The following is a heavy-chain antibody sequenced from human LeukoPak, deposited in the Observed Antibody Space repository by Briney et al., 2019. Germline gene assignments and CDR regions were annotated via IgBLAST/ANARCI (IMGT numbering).Heavy chain of an antibody. D-gene: IGHD5/OR15-5a*01. CDR1: GFTFSNAW. J-gene: IGHJ4*02. V-gene: IGHV3-15*04. CDR2: IESKTDGGTT. Sequence: PGGSLRLSCAASGFTFSNAWMSWVRQAPGKGLEWVGRIESKTDGGTTDYAAPVKGRFTISRDDSKSTLYLQMNSLKTEDTAVYYCTTDSPRYSVVPFDYWGQGTLVTVSS. CDR3: TTDSPRYSVVPFDY.